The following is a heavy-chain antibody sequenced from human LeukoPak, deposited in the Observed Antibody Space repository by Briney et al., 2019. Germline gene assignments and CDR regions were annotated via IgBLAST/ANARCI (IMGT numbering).Heavy chain of an antibody. CDR2: IYTSGSI. D-gene: IGHD2-21*01. CDR3: ARTPYYGGNIHFDY. V-gene: IGHV4-61*02. J-gene: IGHJ4*02. CDR1: GGSISSGSYY. Sequence: SETLSLTCTVSGGSISSGSYYWSWIRQPAGKGLEWIGRIYTSGSINYNPSLKSRVTISVDTSKNQFSLKLSSVTAADTAVYYCARTPYYGGNIHFDYWGQGTLVTVSS.